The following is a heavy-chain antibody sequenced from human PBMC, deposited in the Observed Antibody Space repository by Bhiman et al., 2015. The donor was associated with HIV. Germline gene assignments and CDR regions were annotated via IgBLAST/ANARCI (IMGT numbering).Heavy chain of an antibody. Sequence: QVQLVKSGGGVGQPGRSLRLSCAASGFSFSSYGMHWVRQAPGKGLEWVAVISYDGSNKHYADSVKGRFTISRDNSKNTLYLQMNSLRAEDTAVYYCGKWGYDFWSGYYRAADYWGQGTLISVSS. CDR1: GFSFSSYG. D-gene: IGHD3-3*01. CDR2: ISYDGSNK. V-gene: IGHV3-30*18. CDR3: GKWGYDFWSGYYRAADY. J-gene: IGHJ4*02.